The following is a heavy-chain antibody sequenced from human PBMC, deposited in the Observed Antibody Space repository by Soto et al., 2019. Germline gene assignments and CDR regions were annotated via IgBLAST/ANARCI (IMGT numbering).Heavy chain of an antibody. D-gene: IGHD6-19*01. CDR3: ARTSGIAVAVAFDY. Sequence: VQLVESGGGLVQPGGSLRLSCAASGFTFSSYWMSWVRQAPGKGLEWVANIKQDGSEKYYVDSVKGRFTISRDNAKNSLYLQMNSLRAEDTAVYYCARTSGIAVAVAFDYWGQGTLVTVSS. CDR1: GFTFSSYW. J-gene: IGHJ4*02. CDR2: IKQDGSEK. V-gene: IGHV3-7*01.